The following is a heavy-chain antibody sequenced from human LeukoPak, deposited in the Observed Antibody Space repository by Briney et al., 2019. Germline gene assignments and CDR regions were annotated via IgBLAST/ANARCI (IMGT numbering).Heavy chain of an antibody. CDR2: ISGSGVTT. CDR3: AKKVVVGATSPYSDFQD. J-gene: IGHJ1*01. D-gene: IGHD1-26*01. Sequence: HPGGSLRLSCVASGFTFSSYAMSWVRQAPGKGLEWVSAISGSGVTTHYAGSVKGRFSISRDNSKNTLHLQMNSLRAEDTALYYCAKKVVVGATSPYSDFQDWGQGTLVTVSS. CDR1: GFTFSSYA. V-gene: IGHV3-23*01.